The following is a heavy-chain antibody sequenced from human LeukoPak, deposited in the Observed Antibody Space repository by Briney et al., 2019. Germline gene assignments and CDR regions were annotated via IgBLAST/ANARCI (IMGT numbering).Heavy chain of an antibody. J-gene: IGHJ4*02. CDR2: ISYSGRT. Sequence: SETLSLTCTVSCGSISTYYWSWIRQPPGKELVWIGYISYSGRTNYNPSPKCRVTISIATSKNQFSLMMNSVTAADTDVYYCARKGDYGSGALYYFDYWGQGTLVTVSS. CDR3: ARKGDYGSGALYYFDY. V-gene: IGHV4-59*01. CDR1: CGSISTYY. D-gene: IGHD3-10*01.